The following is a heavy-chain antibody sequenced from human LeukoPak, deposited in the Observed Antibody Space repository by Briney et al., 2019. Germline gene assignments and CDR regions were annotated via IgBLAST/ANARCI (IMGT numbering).Heavy chain of an antibody. Sequence: PGRSLRLSCAASGFTFSSYGMHWVRQAPGKGLEWVAVISYDGSNKYYADSVKGRFTISRDNSKNTLYLQMNSLRAEDTAVYYCAKSPNHLRWDYWGQGTLVTVSS. V-gene: IGHV3-30*18. D-gene: IGHD3-16*01. CDR2: ISYDGSNK. CDR3: AKSPNHLRWDY. J-gene: IGHJ4*02. CDR1: GFTFSSYG.